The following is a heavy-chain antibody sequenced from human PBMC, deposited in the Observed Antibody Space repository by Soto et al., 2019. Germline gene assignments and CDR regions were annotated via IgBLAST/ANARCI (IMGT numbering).Heavy chain of an antibody. D-gene: IGHD2-8*01. CDR1: GFTFNNYA. V-gene: IGHV3-23*01. J-gene: IGHJ3*01. CDR3: AKVRLTDYLRYAPHL. CDR2: ISPNGDST. Sequence: EVQLLESGGGLVQPGGSLRLACAASGFTFNNYAMNWVRQAPGRGLEWVTIISPNGDSTYYADSVKGRFTISRDNSQNPVCLQMNSLRAEDTAIYFCAKVRLTDYLRYAPHLWDQGTLVSASS.